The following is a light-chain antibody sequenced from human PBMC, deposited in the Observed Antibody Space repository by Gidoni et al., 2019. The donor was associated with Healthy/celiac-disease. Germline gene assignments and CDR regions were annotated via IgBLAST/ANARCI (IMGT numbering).Light chain of an antibody. J-gene: IGLJ2*01. CDR2: DNN. V-gene: IGLV1-51*01. CDR3: GTWDSSLSAVV. Sequence: QSVLTQPPSVSAAPGQKVTNSCSGSSSNIGKNYVAWYQQLPGTAPKLLIYDNNKRPSGIPDRFSGSKSGTSATLGITGLQTGDEADYYCGTWDSSLSAVVFGGGTKLTVL. CDR1: SSNIGKNY.